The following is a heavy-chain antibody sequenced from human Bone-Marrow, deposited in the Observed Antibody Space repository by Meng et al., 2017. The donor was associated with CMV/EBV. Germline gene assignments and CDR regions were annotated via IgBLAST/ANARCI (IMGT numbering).Heavy chain of an antibody. CDR1: GFSLSTRGVV. Sequence: TLKESGPTLVKPPETLTLTCTFSGFSLSTRGVVVGGIRQPPGQALGWLAINYWDNYKRYSPSLKSRLTITKDTSKNQVVLTMTNMDPVDTATYYCAHITPRPGWIAYWGQGTLVTVSS. CDR2: NYWDNYK. CDR3: AHITPRPGWIAY. V-gene: IGHV2-5*02. D-gene: IGHD6-6*01. J-gene: IGHJ4*02.